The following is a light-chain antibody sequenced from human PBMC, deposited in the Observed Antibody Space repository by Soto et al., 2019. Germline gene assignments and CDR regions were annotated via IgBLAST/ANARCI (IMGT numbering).Light chain of an antibody. Sequence: EIVLTQSPGTLSLSPGERATLSCRASQSVSSSYLAWYQQKPGQAPRLLIYGASSRATGIPDRFSGSGSGTDFTITISRQEPEDFAVYYCQQYGSSPTFGQGTKVEIK. CDR1: QSVSSSY. V-gene: IGKV3-20*01. CDR3: QQYGSSPT. J-gene: IGKJ1*01. CDR2: GAS.